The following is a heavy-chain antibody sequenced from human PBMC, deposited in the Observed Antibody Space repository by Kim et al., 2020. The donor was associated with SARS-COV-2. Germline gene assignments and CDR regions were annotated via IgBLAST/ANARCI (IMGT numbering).Heavy chain of an antibody. J-gene: IGHJ4*02. D-gene: IGHD1-1*01. V-gene: IGHV3-11*05. CDR3: ARVPEGTTSAYYFDF. Sequence: EPVKGRFTISQDNAKNSLYLQVLSLRPEDTAVYYCARVPEGTTSAYYFDFWGQGTLVTVSS.